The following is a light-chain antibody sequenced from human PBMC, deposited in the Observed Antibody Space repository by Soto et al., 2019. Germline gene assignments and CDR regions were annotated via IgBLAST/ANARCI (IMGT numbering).Light chain of an antibody. CDR3: QQYNSYSRT. CDR2: DAS. Sequence: DIQMTQSPSTLSASVGDRVTITCRASQSISSWLAWYQQKPGKAPKLLIYDASSLESGVPSRFSGSGSGTEFTLTIISLQPDDFATYYCQQYNSYSRTFGPGTKVDIK. J-gene: IGKJ3*01. CDR1: QSISSW. V-gene: IGKV1-5*01.